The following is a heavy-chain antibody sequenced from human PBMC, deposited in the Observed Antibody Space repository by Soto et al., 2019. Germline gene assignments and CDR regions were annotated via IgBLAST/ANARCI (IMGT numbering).Heavy chain of an antibody. CDR1: GFTFKIYA. J-gene: IGHJ4*02. D-gene: IGHD1-26*01. Sequence: GGSLRLSCAASGFTFKIYAMNWVRQAPGKGQEWIASISRSGDRAYHASAGKGRFTICRDNSKSTLYLQVKSRRAEDTAVYYVTKGYSASNTPFDYWGQGTQVTVSS. CDR2: ISRSGDRA. V-gene: IGHV3-23*01. CDR3: TKGYSASNTPFDY.